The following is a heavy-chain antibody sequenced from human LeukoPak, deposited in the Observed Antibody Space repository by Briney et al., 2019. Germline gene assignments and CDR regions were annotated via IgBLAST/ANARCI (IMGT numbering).Heavy chain of an antibody. CDR3: VRDSPSGFFDL. J-gene: IGHJ2*01. Sequence: SVRLSCAASGFTFNTYWMHWVRQAPGKGLVWVSPINPDGTVTTYADSVKGRFTISRDNAKNTLYLQMNSLKAEDTAVYYCVRDSPSGFFDLWGRGTLVTVSS. V-gene: IGHV3-74*01. CDR2: INPDGTVT. CDR1: GFTFNTYW. D-gene: IGHD3-22*01.